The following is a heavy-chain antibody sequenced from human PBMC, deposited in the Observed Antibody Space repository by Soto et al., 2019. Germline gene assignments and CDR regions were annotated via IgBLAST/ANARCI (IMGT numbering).Heavy chain of an antibody. D-gene: IGHD5-18*01. V-gene: IGHV3-23*01. CDR2: ISGSGGST. CDR3: AKGGLYSYGYLFYYYYGMDV. CDR1: GFTFSSYA. Sequence: GGSLRLSCAASGFTFSSYAMSWVRLAPGKGLEWVSAISGSGGSTYYADSVKGRFTISRDNSKNTLYLQMNSLRAEDTAVYYCAKGGLYSYGYLFYYYYGMDVWGQGTTVTV. J-gene: IGHJ6*02.